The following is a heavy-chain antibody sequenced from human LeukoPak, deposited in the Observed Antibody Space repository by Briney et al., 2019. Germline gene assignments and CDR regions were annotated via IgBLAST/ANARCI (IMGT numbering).Heavy chain of an antibody. Sequence: GASVKVSCKASGYTFTSYYMHWVRQAPGQGLEWMGGIIPIFGTANYAQKFQGRVTITADESTSTAYMELSSLRSEDTAVYYCASSRFLRLVKGVFDYWGQGTLVTVSS. D-gene: IGHD3-9*01. CDR1: GYTFTSYY. V-gene: IGHV1-69*13. CDR2: IIPIFGTA. CDR3: ASSRFLRLVKGVFDY. J-gene: IGHJ4*02.